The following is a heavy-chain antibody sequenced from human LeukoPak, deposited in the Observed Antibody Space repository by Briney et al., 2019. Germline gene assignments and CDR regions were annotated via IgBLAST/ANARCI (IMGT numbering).Heavy chain of an antibody. CDR3: ARDCIGCHGFDY. V-gene: IGHV1-18*01. CDR1: GYTFITYG. CDR2: VSAYADNT. D-gene: IGHD2-15*01. Sequence: ASVKVSCKASGYTFITYGISWVRQAPGQGLEWMGWVSAYADNTNYVQKFQGRVTMTTETSTNTAYMELRSLRSDDTAVYYCARDCIGCHGFDYWGQGTLVTVSS. J-gene: IGHJ4*02.